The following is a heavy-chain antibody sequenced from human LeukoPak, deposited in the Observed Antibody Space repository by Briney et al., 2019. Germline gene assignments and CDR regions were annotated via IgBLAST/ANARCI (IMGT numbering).Heavy chain of an antibody. CDR3: ARGGRDYDFWSGYYFDY. CDR1: GGSISSYY. D-gene: IGHD3-3*01. J-gene: IGHJ4*02. Sequence: SETLSLTCSVSGGSISSYYWSWIRQPPGKGLEWIGYIYYSGSTNYNPSLKSRVTISVDTSKNQFSLKLSSVTAADTAVYYCARGGRDYDFWSGYYFDYWGQGTLVTVSS. V-gene: IGHV4-59*01. CDR2: IYYSGST.